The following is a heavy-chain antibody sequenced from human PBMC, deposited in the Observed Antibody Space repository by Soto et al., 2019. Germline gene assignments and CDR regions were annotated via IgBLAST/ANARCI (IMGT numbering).Heavy chain of an antibody. CDR2: ISGNGSDT. Sequence: PGGSLRLSCAASGFTFSNYWMHWVRQAPGKGLEWVAAISGNGSDTYYADSVKGRFTISRDNSKNTLYVQLTSVRAEDSAIYYCAKEKSSDSNFDYWGQGTLVTVSS. CDR3: AKEKSSDSNFDY. CDR1: GFTFSNYW. D-gene: IGHD6-6*01. J-gene: IGHJ4*02. V-gene: IGHV3-23*01.